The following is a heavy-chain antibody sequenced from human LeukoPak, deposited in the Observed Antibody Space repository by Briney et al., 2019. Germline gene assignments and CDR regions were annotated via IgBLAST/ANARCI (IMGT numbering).Heavy chain of an antibody. CDR1: GYAFTGYY. Sequence: ASVKVSCKASGYAFTGYYMHWVRQAPGQGLEWMGWINPDSGGTNNAQKFQGRVTMTRDTSISTAYMELSRLRSDDTAVYYCARTFYDTLDSDAFDFWGQGTMVIVSS. CDR3: ARTFYDTLDSDAFDF. J-gene: IGHJ3*01. V-gene: IGHV1-2*02. D-gene: IGHD2/OR15-2a*01. CDR2: INPDSGGT.